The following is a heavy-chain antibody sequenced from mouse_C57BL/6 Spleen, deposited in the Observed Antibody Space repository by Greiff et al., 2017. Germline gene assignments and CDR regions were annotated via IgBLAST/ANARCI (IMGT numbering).Heavy chain of an antibody. CDR3: ARGTTDYAMDY. D-gene: IGHD1-1*01. CDR1: GYTFTSYW. CDR2: IDPSDSYT. V-gene: IGHV1-69*01. J-gene: IGHJ4*01. Sequence: VQLQQPGAELVMPGASVKLSCKASGYTFTSYWMHWVKQRPGQGLEWIGEIDPSDSYTNYNQKFKGKSTLTVDKSSSTAYMQLSSLTSEDSAVCYCARGTTDYAMDYWGQGTSVTVSS.